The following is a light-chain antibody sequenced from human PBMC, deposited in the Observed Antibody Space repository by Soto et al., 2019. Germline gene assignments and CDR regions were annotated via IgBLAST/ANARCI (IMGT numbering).Light chain of an antibody. Sequence: QSALTQPASVSGSPGQSITISCTGTSSDVGGYNYVCWYQQHPGKAPKLMIYDVTNRPSGVSSRFSGSKSGNTASLSISGLQAEDEADYYCSSYASRSTVVFGGGTKLTVL. V-gene: IGLV2-14*01. CDR3: SSYASRSTVV. J-gene: IGLJ2*01. CDR1: SSDVGGYNY. CDR2: DVT.